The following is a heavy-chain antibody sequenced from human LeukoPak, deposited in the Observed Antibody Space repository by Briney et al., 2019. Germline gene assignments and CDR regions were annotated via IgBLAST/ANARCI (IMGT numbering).Heavy chain of an antibody. CDR3: ARSPGGVNNWFGP. CDR1: GGSISSSSHY. J-gene: IGHJ5*02. Sequence: SETLSLTCTVSGGSISSSSHYWGWIRQPPGKGLEWIGSFSYSGGTYYNPSLKSRVTISVDTSKNQFSVRLSSVTAADTAVYYCARSPGGVNNWFGPWGQGTLVTVSS. CDR2: FSYSGGT. V-gene: IGHV4-39*07. D-gene: IGHD2-8*01.